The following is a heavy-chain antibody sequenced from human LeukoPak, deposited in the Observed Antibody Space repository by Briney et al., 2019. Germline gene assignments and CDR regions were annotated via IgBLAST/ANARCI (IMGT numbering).Heavy chain of an antibody. CDR2: ISYHGGDK. V-gene: IGHV3-30*04. CDR3: ARAGPTIPHMDV. D-gene: IGHD5-24*01. J-gene: IGHJ6*03. Sequence: GRSLRLSCAASEFTFSRYAMHWVRQAPGKGLEWLAVISYHGGDKFYPASVRGRFTISRDNVDNSLFLQLDNLTPDDSGVYFCARAGPTIPHMDVWGKGTTVIVSS. CDR1: EFTFSRYA.